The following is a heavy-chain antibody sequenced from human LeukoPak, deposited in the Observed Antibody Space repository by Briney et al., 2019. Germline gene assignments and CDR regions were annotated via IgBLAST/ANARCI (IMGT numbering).Heavy chain of an antibody. CDR3: ARGYSNYGDY. CDR2: IYYSGST. J-gene: IGHJ4*02. D-gene: IGHD4-11*01. V-gene: IGHV4-39*01. CDR1: GGSISSGSYY. Sequence: PSETLPLTCTVSGGSISSGSYYWGWIRQPPGKGLEWIGSIYYSGSTYYNPSLKSRVTISVDTSKNQFSLKLSSVTAADTAVYYCARGYSNYGDYWGQGTLVTVSS.